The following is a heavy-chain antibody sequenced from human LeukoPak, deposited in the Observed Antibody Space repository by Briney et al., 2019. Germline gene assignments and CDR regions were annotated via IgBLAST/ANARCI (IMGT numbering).Heavy chain of an antibody. D-gene: IGHD5-18*01. CDR3: ARVRNSYGERDFDY. J-gene: IGHJ4*02. CDR1: SGSLTGYY. Sequence: SDTLSLTCTVSSGSLTGYYWSWIRQPPGEGLEWIGYIYYTGSTNYNPSLKSRVTMSLDTSKNHFSLQLSSVTAADTAVYYCARVRNSYGERDFDYWGQGILVTVSS. CDR2: IYYTGST. V-gene: IGHV4-59*07.